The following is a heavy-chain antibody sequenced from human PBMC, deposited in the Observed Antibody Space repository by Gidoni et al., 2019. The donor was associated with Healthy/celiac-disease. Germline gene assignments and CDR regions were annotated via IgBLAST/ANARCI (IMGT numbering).Heavy chain of an antibody. CDR2: IKQDGSEK. CDR3: ARDGQARTRGVNWFDP. Sequence: EVQLVESGGGLVQPGGSLRLSCAASGFPFSRYWMSWVRQAPGKGLEWVANIKQDGSEKYYVDSVKGRFTISRDNAKNSLYLQMNSLRAEDTAVYYCARDGQARTRGVNWFDPWGQGTLVTVSS. D-gene: IGHD3-10*01. CDR1: GFPFSRYW. J-gene: IGHJ5*02. V-gene: IGHV3-7*03.